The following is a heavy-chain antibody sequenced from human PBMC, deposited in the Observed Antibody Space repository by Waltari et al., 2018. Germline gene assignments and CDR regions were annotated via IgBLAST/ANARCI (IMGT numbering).Heavy chain of an antibody. D-gene: IGHD1-1*01. CDR2: IYYSGGT. J-gene: IGHJ4*02. Sequence: QVQLQESGPGLVKPSQTLSLTCSVSGGSVNNGEFFWSWIRQPPGKGLEWIGYIYYSGGTYYNPSLKSRLTMSVDTSKNQFSLNLRSVTAADTAVYYCARREGYNSLDYWGQVILVTVSS. CDR1: GGSVNNGEFF. V-gene: IGHV4-30-4*01. CDR3: ARREGYNSLDY.